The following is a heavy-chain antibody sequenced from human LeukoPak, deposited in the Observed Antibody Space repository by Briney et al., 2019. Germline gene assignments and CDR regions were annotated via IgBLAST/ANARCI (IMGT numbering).Heavy chain of an antibody. CDR3: ARDIGDYYYYYGMDV. V-gene: IGHV7-4-1*02. J-gene: IGHJ6*02. CDR1: GYTFTSYA. Sequence: ASVKVSCKASGYTFTSYAMNWVRQAPRQGLEWMGWINTNTGNPTYAQGFTGRFVFSLDTSVSTAYLQISSLKAEDTDVYYCARDIGDYYYYYGMDVWGQGTTVTVSS. D-gene: IGHD3-16*02. CDR2: INTNTGNP.